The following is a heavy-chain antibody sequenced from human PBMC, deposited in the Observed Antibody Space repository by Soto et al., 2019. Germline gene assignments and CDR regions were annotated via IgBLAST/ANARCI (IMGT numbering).Heavy chain of an antibody. CDR3: ARGRRSSGWYIGYFQH. V-gene: IGHV4-34*01. Sequence: SSETLSLTCAVYGGSFSGYYWSWIRQPPGKGLEWIGEINHSGSTNYNPSLKSRVTISVDTSKNQFSLKLSSVTAADTAVYYCARGRRSSGWYIGYFQHWGQGTLVTVSS. D-gene: IGHD6-19*01. CDR2: INHSGST. CDR1: GGSFSGYY. J-gene: IGHJ1*01.